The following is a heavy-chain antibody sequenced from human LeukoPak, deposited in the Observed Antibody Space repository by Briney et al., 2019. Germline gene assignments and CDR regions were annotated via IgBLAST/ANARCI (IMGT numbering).Heavy chain of an antibody. CDR1: SGFIFNNYW. V-gene: IGHV3-7*01. Sequence: GGSLRLSCVASSGFIFNNYWMTWVRQAPGKGLEWVANIKLDGTETYYVDSVKGRFTISRDNAKNSLYLQLNSLRAEDTAVYYCARDQGVSGYDILDYRGRGTLVTVSS. CDR2: IKLDGTET. CDR3: ARDQGVSGYDILDY. D-gene: IGHD5-12*01. J-gene: IGHJ4*02.